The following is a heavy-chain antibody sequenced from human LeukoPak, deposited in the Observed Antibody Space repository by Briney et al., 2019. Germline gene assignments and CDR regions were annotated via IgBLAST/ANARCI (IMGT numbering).Heavy chain of an antibody. V-gene: IGHV1-69*02. D-gene: IGHD3-22*01. J-gene: IGHJ5*02. CDR1: GGTFSSYT. Sequence: SVKVSCKASGGTFSSYTISWVRQAPGQGLEWMGRIIPILGIANYAQKFQGRVTITADKSTSTAYMELRSLRSEDTAVYYCARAHYYDSRYNWFDPWGQGTLVTVSS. CDR2: IIPILGIA. CDR3: ARAHYYDSRYNWFDP.